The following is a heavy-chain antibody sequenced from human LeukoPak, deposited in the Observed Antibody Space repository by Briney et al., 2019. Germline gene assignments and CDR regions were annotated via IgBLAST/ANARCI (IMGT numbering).Heavy chain of an antibody. CDR3: ASGSHFDTSGYPYWFFDL. CDR1: GGTFSSHG. V-gene: IGHV1-69*13. D-gene: IGHD3-22*01. Sequence: GASVKVSCKASGGTFSSHGFSWVRQAPGQGLEWMGEIIPVFGTSSNAQKSQGRVTITADESTNTAYMELKSLRSEDTAIYYCASGSHFDTSGYPYWFFDLWGRGTLVTVSS. CDR2: IIPVFGTS. J-gene: IGHJ2*01.